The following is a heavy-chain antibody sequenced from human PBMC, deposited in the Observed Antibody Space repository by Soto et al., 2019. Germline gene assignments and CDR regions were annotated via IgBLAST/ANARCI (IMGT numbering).Heavy chain of an antibody. J-gene: IGHJ4*02. Sequence: GGSLRLSCAASGFTFSNYAIHWVRQAPGKGLEWVTIISKDGNSKHYADSVKGRFTISRDNSKNTLFLQMNSLRPEDMAVYYCARDPQGSYCYIDYWGQGTPVTVSS. CDR1: GFTFSNYA. CDR2: ISKDGNSK. V-gene: IGHV3-30-3*01. CDR3: ARDPQGSYCYIDY. D-gene: IGHD3-10*01.